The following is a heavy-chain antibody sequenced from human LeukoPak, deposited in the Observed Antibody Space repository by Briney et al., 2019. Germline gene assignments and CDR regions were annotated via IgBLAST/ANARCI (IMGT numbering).Heavy chain of an antibody. Sequence: PGGSLRPSCAASGFTFSDYYMSWIRQAPGKGLEWVSYISSSGSTIYYADSVKGRLTISRDNAKNSLYLQMNSLRAEDTAVYYCARDLDYYYGMDVWGQGTTVTVSS. V-gene: IGHV3-11*01. J-gene: IGHJ6*02. CDR3: ARDLDYYYGMDV. CDR2: ISSSGSTI. D-gene: IGHD3-16*01. CDR1: GFTFSDYY.